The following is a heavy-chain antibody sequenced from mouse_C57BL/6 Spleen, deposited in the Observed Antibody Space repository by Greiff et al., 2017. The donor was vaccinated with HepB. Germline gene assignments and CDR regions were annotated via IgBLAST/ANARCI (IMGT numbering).Heavy chain of an antibody. CDR2: IRLKSDNYAT. V-gene: IGHV6-3*01. CDR3: LSSGTGAMDY. D-gene: IGHD3-2*02. CDR1: GFTFSNYW. J-gene: IGHJ4*01. Sequence: SITLSFVASGFTFSNYWMNWVRQSPEKGLEWVAQIRLKSDNYATHYAESVKGRFTISRDDSKSSVYLQMNNLRAEDTGIYYCLSSGTGAMDYWGQGTSVTVSS.